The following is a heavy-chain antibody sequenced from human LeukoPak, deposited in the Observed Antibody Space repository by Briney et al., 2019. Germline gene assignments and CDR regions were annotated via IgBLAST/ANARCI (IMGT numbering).Heavy chain of an antibody. CDR2: IYYSGST. V-gene: IGHV4-59*01. CDR1: GGSISSYY. D-gene: IGHD3-10*01. CDR3: ARVRGGSGNYWFDP. Sequence: PSETLSLTCTVSGGSISSYYWSWIRQPPGKGLEWIGYIYYSGSTNYNPSLKSRVTISVDTSKNQFSLKLSSVTAADTAVYYCARVRGGSGNYWFDPWGQGTLVTVSS. J-gene: IGHJ5*02.